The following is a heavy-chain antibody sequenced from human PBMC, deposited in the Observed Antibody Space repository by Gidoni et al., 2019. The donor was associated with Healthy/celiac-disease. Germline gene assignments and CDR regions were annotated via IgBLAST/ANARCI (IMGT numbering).Heavy chain of an antibody. Sequence: QVQLQESGPGLVKPSETLSLTCTVPGGSISSYYWSWIRQPPGKGLEWIGYIYYSGSTNHNPSLKSRVTISVDTSKNQFSLKLSSVTAADTAVYYCARTTYYDFWSGYYNYGMDVWGQGTTVTVSS. D-gene: IGHD3-3*01. V-gene: IGHV4-59*08. CDR1: GGSISSYY. J-gene: IGHJ6*02. CDR2: IYYSGST. CDR3: ARTTYYDFWSGYYNYGMDV.